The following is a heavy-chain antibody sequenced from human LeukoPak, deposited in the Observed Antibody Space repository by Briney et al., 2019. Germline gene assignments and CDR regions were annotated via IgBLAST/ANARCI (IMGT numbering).Heavy chain of an antibody. CDR3: ATTLSKYCSSTSCYSSRGYYYYGMDV. CDR1: GGSFSGYY. Sequence: PSATLSLTCAVYGGSFSGYYWSWIRQPPGKGLEWIGEINHSGSTDYNPSLKSRVTISVDTSKNQFSLQLSPVTAADTAVYYCATTLSKYCSSTSCYSSRGYYYYGMDVWGQGTTVTVSS. D-gene: IGHD2-2*02. CDR2: INHSGST. V-gene: IGHV4-34*01. J-gene: IGHJ6*02.